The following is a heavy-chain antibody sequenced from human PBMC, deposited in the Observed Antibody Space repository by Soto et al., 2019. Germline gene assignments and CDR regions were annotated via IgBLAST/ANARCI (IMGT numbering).Heavy chain of an antibody. Sequence: PGGSLRLSCAASGFTFSSYGLHWVRQAPGKGLEWVAVISYDGSNKQYADSVKGRFTISRDNSKNTLDLQMNSLRAEDTAVYYCAKDTYYYDRSGYYTYDYWGQGTLVTVSS. V-gene: IGHV3-30*18. CDR1: GFTFSSYG. J-gene: IGHJ4*02. D-gene: IGHD3-22*01. CDR2: ISYDGSNK. CDR3: AKDTYYYDRSGYYTYDY.